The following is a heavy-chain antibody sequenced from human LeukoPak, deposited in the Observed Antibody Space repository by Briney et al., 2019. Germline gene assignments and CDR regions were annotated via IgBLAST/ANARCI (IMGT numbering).Heavy chain of an antibody. CDR2: IDPSDSHT. Sequence: GGSLKISCKGSGYSFSSYWITWVRQLPGKGLEWMGRIDPSDSHTNYSPSFQGHVTISVDKSISTAYLQWSSLKASDTAMYYCARHDGSGWYGWIDYWGQGTLVTVSS. V-gene: IGHV5-10-1*01. CDR1: GYSFSSYW. CDR3: ARHDGSGWYGWIDY. D-gene: IGHD6-19*01. J-gene: IGHJ4*02.